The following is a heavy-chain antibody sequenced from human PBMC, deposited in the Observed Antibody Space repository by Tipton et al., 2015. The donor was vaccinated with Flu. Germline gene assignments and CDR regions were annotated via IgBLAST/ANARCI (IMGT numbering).Heavy chain of an antibody. CDR1: GFTFSGFW. J-gene: IGHJ4*02. CDR2: IRQDGIER. CDR3: ATLTGDDY. V-gene: IGHV3-7*01. D-gene: IGHD7-27*01. Sequence: SLRLSCAASGFTFSGFWMSWVRQAPGKGLEWLANIRQDGIERYYVDSVRGRFTISRDNTKKSLSLQLNSLRAEDTAIYYCATLTGDDYWGQGILVTVSS.